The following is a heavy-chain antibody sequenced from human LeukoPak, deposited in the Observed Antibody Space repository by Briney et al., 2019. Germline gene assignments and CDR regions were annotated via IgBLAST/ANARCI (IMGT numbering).Heavy chain of an antibody. D-gene: IGHD3-10*01. CDR3: ARDMVVPGVFMDH. CDR1: GFTFSTYE. CDR2: ISVDGTYI. V-gene: IGHV3-48*03. Sequence: GGSLRLSCAASGFTFSTYEMNWVRQAPGKGLEWVSYISVDGTYIRYADSVQGRFTVSRDSAKNSLYLQMNSLRAEDTAVYYCARDMVVPGVFMDHWGQGTLVTVSS. J-gene: IGHJ4*02.